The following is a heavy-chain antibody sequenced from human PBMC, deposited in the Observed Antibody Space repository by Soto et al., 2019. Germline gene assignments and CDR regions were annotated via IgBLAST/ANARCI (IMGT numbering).Heavy chain of an antibody. CDR1: GFTVSSNY. Sequence: GGSLRLSCAASGFTVSSNYMSWVRQAPGKGLEWVSVIYSGGSTYYADSVKGRFTISRHNSKNTLYLQMNSLRAEDTAVYYCARGGVSAAEYYFDYWGQGTLVTVSS. CDR3: ARGGVSAAEYYFDY. V-gene: IGHV3-53*04. D-gene: IGHD6-13*01. J-gene: IGHJ4*02. CDR2: IYSGGST.